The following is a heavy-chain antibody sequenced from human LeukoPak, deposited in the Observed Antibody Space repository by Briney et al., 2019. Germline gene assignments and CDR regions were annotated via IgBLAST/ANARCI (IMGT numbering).Heavy chain of an antibody. D-gene: IGHD6-19*01. Sequence: PGGSLRLSCAASGFTFSSYGMHWVRQAPGKGLEWVAVISYDGSNKYYADSVKGRFTISRDNSKNTLYLRMNSLRAEDTAVYYCAKDRRSLSLAVAGTVIGYWGQGTLVTVSS. V-gene: IGHV3-30*18. CDR1: GFTFSSYG. J-gene: IGHJ4*02. CDR3: AKDRRSLSLAVAGTVIGY. CDR2: ISYDGSNK.